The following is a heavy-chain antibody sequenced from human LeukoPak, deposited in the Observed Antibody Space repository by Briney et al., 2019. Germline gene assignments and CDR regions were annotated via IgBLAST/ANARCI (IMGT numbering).Heavy chain of an antibody. J-gene: IGHJ4*02. V-gene: IGHV4-39*01. Sequence: SETLSLTCTVSGVSISSSNSYWGWIRQPPGKGLEWIGSIYYGGNTYYNASLKSQVSISIDTSKNQFSLRLTSVTAADTAVYYCARQTGSGLFILPRGQGTLVTVSS. CDR1: GVSISSSNSY. D-gene: IGHD3/OR15-3a*01. CDR3: ARQTGSGLFILP. CDR2: IYYGGNT.